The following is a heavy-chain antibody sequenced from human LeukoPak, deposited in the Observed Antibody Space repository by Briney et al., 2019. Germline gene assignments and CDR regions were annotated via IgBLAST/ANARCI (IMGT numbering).Heavy chain of an antibody. D-gene: IGHD1-26*01. V-gene: IGHV3-48*04. J-gene: IGHJ4*02. CDR3: ARWGVGDY. CDR1: GFIFRSYS. Sequence: GGSLRLSCAASGFIFRSYSMNWVRQAPGKGLEWVSYISSSGTIYYADSVKGRFTISRDNAKNSLYLQMNSLRAEDTALYYCARWGVGDYWGQGTLVTVSS. CDR2: ISSSGTI.